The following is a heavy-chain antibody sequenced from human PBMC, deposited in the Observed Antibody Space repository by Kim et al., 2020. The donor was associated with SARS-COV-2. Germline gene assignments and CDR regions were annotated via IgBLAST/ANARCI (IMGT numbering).Heavy chain of an antibody. CDR2: INHSGST. Sequence: SETLSLTCAVYGGSFSGYYWSWIRQPPGKGLEWIGEINHSGSTNYNPSLKSRVTISVDTSKNQFSLKLSSVTAADTAVYYCARGPYYYDSSGYYYVDWGQGTLVTVSS. CDR3: ARGPYYYDSSGYYYVD. V-gene: IGHV4-34*01. D-gene: IGHD3-22*01. CDR1: GGSFSGYY. J-gene: IGHJ4*02.